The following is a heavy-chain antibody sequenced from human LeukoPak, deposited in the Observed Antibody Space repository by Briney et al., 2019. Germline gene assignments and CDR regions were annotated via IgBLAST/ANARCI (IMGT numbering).Heavy chain of an antibody. CDR3: ARREVWGSYRPFDI. J-gene: IGHJ3*02. CDR2: IYSGGST. V-gene: IGHV3-53*01. CDR1: GFTVSSNY. D-gene: IGHD3-16*01. Sequence: GGSLRLSCAVSGFTVSSNYVSWVRQAPGKGLEWVSVIYSGGSTYYADSVKGRFTISRDNSKDTLYLQMNSLRAEDTAVYYCARREVWGSYRPFDIWGQGTMVTVSS.